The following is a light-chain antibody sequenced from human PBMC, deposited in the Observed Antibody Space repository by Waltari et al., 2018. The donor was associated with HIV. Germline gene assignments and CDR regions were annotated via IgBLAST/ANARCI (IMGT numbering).Light chain of an antibody. V-gene: IGLV1-40*01. J-gene: IGLJ2*01. CDR3: QSYERSQIGSLV. Sequence: QSVLTQPPSVSGATGQRVTIACTGTRSNIGAGFDVHWYQHIPGNAPKLLIYCKNFRPSGVADRFSGSKAGTSASLAITGLQSEEEADYYCQSYERSQIGSLVFGGGTKLTVL. CDR1: RSNIGAGFD. CDR2: CKN.